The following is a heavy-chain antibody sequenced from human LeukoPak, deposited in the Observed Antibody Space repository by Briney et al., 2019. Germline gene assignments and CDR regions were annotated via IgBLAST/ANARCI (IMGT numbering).Heavy chain of an antibody. CDR3: ARYSGIGYGMFYFDS. CDR1: GGSVSNSSYY. D-gene: IGHD2-2*03. CDR2: IHYSGGT. J-gene: IGHJ4*02. V-gene: IGHV4-39*01. Sequence: PSETLSLTCTVSGGSVSNSSYYWGWIRQPPGKGLEWISIIHYSGGTFYNPSLKSRVTISLDTSKNQFSLTLTSVTAADTAVYYCARYSGIGYGMFYFDSWGRGILVTVSS.